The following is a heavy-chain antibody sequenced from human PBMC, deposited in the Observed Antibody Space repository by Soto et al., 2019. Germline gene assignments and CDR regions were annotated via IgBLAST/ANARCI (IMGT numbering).Heavy chain of an antibody. CDR2: ISSSSSYI. CDR3: AAEWLLFPDAEPWFDP. CDR1: GFTFSSYS. Sequence: GGSLRLSCAASGFTFSSYSMNWVRQAPGKGLEWVSSISSSSSYIYYADSVKGRFTISRDNAKNSLYLQMNSLRAEDTAVYYCAAEWLLFPDAEPWFDPWGQGTLVTVSS. V-gene: IGHV3-21*01. D-gene: IGHD3-3*01. J-gene: IGHJ5*02.